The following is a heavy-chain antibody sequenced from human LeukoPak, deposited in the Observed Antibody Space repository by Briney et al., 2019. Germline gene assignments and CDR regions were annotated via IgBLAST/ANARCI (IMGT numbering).Heavy chain of an antibody. J-gene: IGHJ4*02. V-gene: IGHV1-18*01. Sequence: AASVKVSCKASGYTFTSYGISWVRQAPGQGLEWMGWISAYNGNTNYAQKLQGRVTMTTDTSTSTAYMELRSLRSDDTAVYYCARGQSSSWGGYYFDYWGQGTLVTVSS. CDR2: ISAYNGNT. CDR1: GYTFTSYG. D-gene: IGHD6-13*01. CDR3: ARGQSSSWGGYYFDY.